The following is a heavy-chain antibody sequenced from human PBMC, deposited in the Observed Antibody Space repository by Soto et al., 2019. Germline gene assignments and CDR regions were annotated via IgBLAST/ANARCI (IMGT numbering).Heavy chain of an antibody. D-gene: IGHD3-10*01. Sequence: EVQLLESGGGLVQPGGSLRLSCAASGFVFSSYAMSWVRQAPGKGLEWVSFVSGGGESTNYADSVKGRFTISRDNSKNTVYLQMNSLRVDDTAVYYCAKDRALLWFGELTSDHFDFWGQGTLVTVSS. CDR3: AKDRALLWFGELTSDHFDF. CDR2: VSGGGEST. CDR1: GFVFSSYA. V-gene: IGHV3-23*01. J-gene: IGHJ4*02.